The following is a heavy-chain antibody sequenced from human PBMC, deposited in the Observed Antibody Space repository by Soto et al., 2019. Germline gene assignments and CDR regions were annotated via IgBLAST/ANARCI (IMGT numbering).Heavy chain of an antibody. J-gene: IGHJ1*01. CDR1: GGTFSSYA. Sequence: QVQLVQSGAEVKKPGASVKVSCKASGGTFSSYAIHWVRQAPGQGLEWMGGIIPIFGTANYAQKFQGRVTITADEYTSTAYMEQSSVGSEDTAVYYCAGVMVVAATNEYFQHWGQGTLVTVSS. CDR2: IIPIFGTA. D-gene: IGHD2-15*01. V-gene: IGHV1-69*01. CDR3: AGVMVVAATNEYFQH.